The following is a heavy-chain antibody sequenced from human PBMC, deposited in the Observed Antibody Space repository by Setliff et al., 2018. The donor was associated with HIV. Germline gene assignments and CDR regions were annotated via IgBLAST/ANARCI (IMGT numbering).Heavy chain of an antibody. J-gene: IGHJ4*02. CDR2: VFYNGDT. CDR1: GGSIRSYY. Sequence: PSETLSLTCTVSGGSIRSYYWSWIRQSPGKGLEWIGYVFYNGDTAYNTSLKSRLTISVDTSKSQFSLKLTSVTAADPAVYYCARQMTIPGVAVTPVDYWGQGALVTVSS. V-gene: IGHV4-59*08. D-gene: IGHD3-3*01. CDR3: ARQMTIPGVAVTPVDY.